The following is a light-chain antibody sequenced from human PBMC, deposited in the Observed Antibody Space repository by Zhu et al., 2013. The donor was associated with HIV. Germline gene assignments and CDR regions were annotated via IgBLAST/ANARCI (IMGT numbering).Light chain of an antibody. V-gene: IGLV2-14*01. J-gene: IGLJ2*01. CDR3: TSHTNSVNFLI. Sequence: QSALTQPSSVSGSPGQSIAISCTGTNSDVGGYNFVSWYQQHPGKVPKLIIYEVHNRPSGVSNRFSGSKSGNTASLTISGLQAEDEAIYYCTSHTNSVNFLIFGGGTKLTVL. CDR1: NSDVGGYNF. CDR2: EVH.